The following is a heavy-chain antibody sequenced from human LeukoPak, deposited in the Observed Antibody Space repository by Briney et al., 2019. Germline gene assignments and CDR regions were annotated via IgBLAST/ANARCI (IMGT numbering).Heavy chain of an antibody. CDR2: ISGGGANT. V-gene: IGHV3-23*01. CDR3: AKSSPYSATYFDY. J-gene: IGHJ4*02. CDR1: EFTFNSYA. Sequence: PGGSLRFSCAASEFTFNSYAMSWVRQAPGKGLEWVSAISGGGANTYYADSVKGRFTISRDNSKNTLYLQMNSLRAEDTAVYYCAKSSPYSATYFDYWGQGTLVTVSS. D-gene: IGHD1-26*01.